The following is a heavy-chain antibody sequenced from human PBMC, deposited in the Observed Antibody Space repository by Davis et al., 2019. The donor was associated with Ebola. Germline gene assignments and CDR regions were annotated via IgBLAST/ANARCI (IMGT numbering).Heavy chain of an antibody. J-gene: IGHJ6*01. Sequence: SETLSLTCTVSGGSISGYHWSWIRQSPGKGLEWIGYIYYSGSTNYSPSLKSRVTLSVDTSKNQFSLKLSSVTAADTAVYYCAKDPLAYAPGYWYGMDVWGQGTTVTVSS. CDR3: AKDPLAYAPGYWYGMDV. CDR1: GGSISGYH. CDR2: IYYSGST. V-gene: IGHV4-59*01. D-gene: IGHD4-17*01.